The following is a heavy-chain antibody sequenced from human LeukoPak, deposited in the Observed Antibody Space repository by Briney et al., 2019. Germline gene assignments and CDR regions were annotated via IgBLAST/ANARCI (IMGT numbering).Heavy chain of an antibody. V-gene: IGHV3-11*01. J-gene: IGHJ3*02. D-gene: IGHD2-21*02. Sequence: PGGSLRLSCAASGFTVSSNYMSWVRQAPGKGLEWVSYISSSGSTIYYADSVKGRFTISRDNAKNSLYLQMNSLRAEDTAVYYCARVVVTAIRGAFDIWGQGTMVTVSS. CDR3: ARVVVTAIRGAFDI. CDR1: GFTVSSNY. CDR2: ISSSGSTI.